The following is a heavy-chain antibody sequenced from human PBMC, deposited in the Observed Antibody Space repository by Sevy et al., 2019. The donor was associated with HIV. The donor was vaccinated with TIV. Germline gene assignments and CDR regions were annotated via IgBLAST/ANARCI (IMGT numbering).Heavy chain of an antibody. J-gene: IGHJ4*02. CDR3: TTVDYYGSRIYFDY. V-gene: IGHV3-15*01. CDR1: GFTFSNAW. CDR2: IKSKTDGGTT. Sequence: GGSLRLSCAASGFTFSNAWMSWVRQAPGKGLEWVGRIKSKTDGGTTDYAAPVKGRFTISRDDSKNTLYLQMNSLKTEDTAVYYCTTVDYYGSRIYFDYWGQGTLVTVSS. D-gene: IGHD3-10*01.